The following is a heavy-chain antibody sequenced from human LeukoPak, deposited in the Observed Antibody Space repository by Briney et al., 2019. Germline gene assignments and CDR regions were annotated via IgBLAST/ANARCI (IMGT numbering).Heavy chain of an antibody. CDR2: IIPIFGTA. J-gene: IGHJ5*02. CDR1: GGTFSSYA. V-gene: IGHV1-69*05. Sequence: SVKVSCKASGGTFSSYAISWVRQAPGQGLEWMGRIIPIFGTANHAQKFQGRVTITTDESTSTAYMELSSLRSEDTAVYYCARDPSGLLWFGEFQNWFDPWGQGTLVTVSS. D-gene: IGHD3-10*01. CDR3: ARDPSGLLWFGEFQNWFDP.